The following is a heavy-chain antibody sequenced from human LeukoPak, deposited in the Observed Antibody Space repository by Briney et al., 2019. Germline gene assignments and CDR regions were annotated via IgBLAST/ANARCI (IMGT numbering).Heavy chain of an antibody. V-gene: IGHV1-18*04. J-gene: IGHJ5*02. CDR3: ARRGWGDSGPSWFDP. CDR2: ISAYNGNT. D-gene: IGHD2-21*02. CDR1: GYTFTSYG. Sequence: ASVKVSCKASGYTFTSYGISWVRQAPGQGLEWMGWISAYNGNTNYAQKLQGRVTMTTDTSTSTAYMELRSLRSDDTAVYYCARRGWGDSGPSWFDPWGQGTLVTVSS.